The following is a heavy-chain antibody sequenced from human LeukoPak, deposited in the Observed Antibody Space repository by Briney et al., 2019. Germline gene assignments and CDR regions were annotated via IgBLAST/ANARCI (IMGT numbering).Heavy chain of an antibody. Sequence: GTLSLTCAVSGGSISSSNWWSWIRQAPGKGLEWVSYIRSSGSTIYYADSVKGRFTISRDNAKNSLYLQMNSLRAEDTAVYYCARYIKGLYSSGIDYWGQGTLVTVSS. V-gene: IGHV3-11*01. CDR2: IRSSGSTI. J-gene: IGHJ4*02. CDR3: ARYIKGLYSSGIDY. D-gene: IGHD6-19*01. CDR1: GGSISSSNW.